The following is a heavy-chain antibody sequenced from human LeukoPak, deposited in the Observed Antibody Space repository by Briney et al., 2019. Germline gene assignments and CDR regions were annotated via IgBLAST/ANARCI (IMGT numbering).Heavy chain of an antibody. CDR1: GGSFSGYY. V-gene: IGHV4-34*01. CDR3: ARGGYVFVPAALNWFDP. J-gene: IGHJ5*02. D-gene: IGHD2-2*01. CDR2: INHSGST. Sequence: SETLSLTCAVYGGSFSGYYWSWIRQPPGKGLEWIGEINHSGSTNYNPSLKSRVTISVDTSKNQFSLKLSSVTAADTAVYYCARGGYVFVPAALNWFDPWGQGTLVTVSS.